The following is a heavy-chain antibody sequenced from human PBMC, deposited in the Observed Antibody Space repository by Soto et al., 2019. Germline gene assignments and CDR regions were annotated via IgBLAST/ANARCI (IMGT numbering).Heavy chain of an antibody. D-gene: IGHD3-22*01. CDR2: MSYDGSNK. V-gene: IGHV3-30*18. Sequence: RISCGGAGFTFSSFGMHWVRKAPGKGLEWAAVMSYDGSNKYYADSVKGRFTISRDNSKNTLYLQMNSLRAKETAVYYCAKDLSRVDSSGYYSLGGPCYYRMKVWTQGSTVILTS. CDR1: GFTFSSFG. J-gene: IGHJ6*02. CDR3: AKDLSRVDSSGYYSLGGPCYYRMKV.